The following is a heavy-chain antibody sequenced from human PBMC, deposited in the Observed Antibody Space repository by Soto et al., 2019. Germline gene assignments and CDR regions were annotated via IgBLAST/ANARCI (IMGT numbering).Heavy chain of an antibody. CDR3: ARGRSGWRNYYYGMDV. D-gene: IGHD3-3*01. CDR2: INPNSGGT. V-gene: IGHV1-2*04. J-gene: IGHJ6*02. Sequence: ASVKVSCKASGYTFTGYYMHWVRQAPGQGLEWMGWINPNSGGTNYAQKFQGWVTMTRDTSISTAYMELSRLRSDDTAVYYCARGRSGWRNYYYGMDVWGQGTTVTVSS. CDR1: GYTFTGYY.